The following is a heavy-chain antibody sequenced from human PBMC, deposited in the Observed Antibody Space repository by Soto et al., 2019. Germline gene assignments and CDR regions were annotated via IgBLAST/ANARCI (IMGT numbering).Heavy chain of an antibody. CDR1: GDSVSSVGFH. CDR2: IYTGGST. J-gene: IGHJ4*02. Sequence: PSETLSLPCTVSGDSVSSVGFHWAWLRRPPGKGLEWFGYIYTGGSTYYRPSLASRMHMSLDATRTHYSLRLTSVTAAYTAVYFRGRDPEGLDTISYFDYGGRGKLVTVSS. V-gene: IGHV4-30-4*02. D-gene: IGHD2-15*01. CDR3: GRDPEGLDTISYFDY.